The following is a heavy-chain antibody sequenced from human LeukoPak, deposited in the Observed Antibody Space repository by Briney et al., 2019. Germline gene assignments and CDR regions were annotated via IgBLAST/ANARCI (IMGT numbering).Heavy chain of an antibody. CDR2: IIPIFGTA. Sequence: SVKVSCKASGGTFSSYAISWVRQAPGQGLEWMGGIIPIFGTANYAQKFQGRVTITADESTSTAYMELSSLRSEDTAVYYCAREEYSSSLVPVWGQGTLVTVSS. CDR1: GGTFSSYA. D-gene: IGHD6-6*01. CDR3: AREEYSSSLVPV. J-gene: IGHJ4*02. V-gene: IGHV1-69*13.